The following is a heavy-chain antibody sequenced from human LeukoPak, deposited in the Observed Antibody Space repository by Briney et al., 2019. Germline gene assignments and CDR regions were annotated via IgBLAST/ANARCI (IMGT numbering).Heavy chain of an antibody. V-gene: IGHV3-9*01. CDR1: GFTFDDYA. J-gene: IGHJ5*02. CDR2: ISWNSGSI. D-gene: IGHD4-17*01. CDR3: ARDRQKATYGDYQDWFDP. Sequence: GGSLRLSCAASGFTFDDYAMHWVRQAPGKGLEWVSGISWNSGSIGYADSVKGRFTISRDNAKNSLYLQMNSLRAEDTAVYYCARDRQKATYGDYQDWFDPWGQGTLVTVSS.